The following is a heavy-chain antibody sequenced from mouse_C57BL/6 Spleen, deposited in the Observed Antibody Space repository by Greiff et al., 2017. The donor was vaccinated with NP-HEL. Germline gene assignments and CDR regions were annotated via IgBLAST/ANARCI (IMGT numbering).Heavy chain of an antibody. D-gene: IGHD1-1*01. Sequence: QVQLKESGPGLVAPSQSLSLTCTVSGFSFTSYAISWVRQPPGKGLEWLGVIWTGGGTNYNSALKSRLSISKDNSKSQVFLKMNRLRTDDTVRYCCARGDPTVYYVGFWGQGTTLTVSS. CDR2: IWTGGGT. V-gene: IGHV2-9-1*01. CDR1: GFSFTSYA. J-gene: IGHJ2*01. CDR3: ARGDPTVYYVGF.